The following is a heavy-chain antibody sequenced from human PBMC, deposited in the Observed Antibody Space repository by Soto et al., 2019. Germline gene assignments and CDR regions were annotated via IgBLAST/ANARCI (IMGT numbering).Heavy chain of an antibody. V-gene: IGHV3-23*01. CDR2: ISGRTGST. CDR1: GFTFSSYA. CDR3: GVQYDY. D-gene: IGHD1-1*01. J-gene: IGHJ4*02. Sequence: EVQVLESGGGLVQPGGSLRLSCAASGFTFSSYAMSWVRQAPGKGLEWVSAISGRTGSTSYADSVKGRFTISRDNSRNTLYLQMNSLRAEDTGVYYCGVQYDYWGQGTLVTVSS.